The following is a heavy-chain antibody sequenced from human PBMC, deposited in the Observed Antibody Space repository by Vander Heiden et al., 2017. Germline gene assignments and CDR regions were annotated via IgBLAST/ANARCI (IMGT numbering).Heavy chain of an antibody. V-gene: IGHV3-30*01. J-gene: IGHJ4*02. CDR1: GFTFSSYA. CDR3: ARDRRSSGWYPYY. CDR2: ISYDGSNK. D-gene: IGHD6-19*01. Sequence: QVQLVESGGGVVQPGRSLRLSCAASGFTFSSYAMHWVRQAPGKGLEWVAVISYDGSNKYYADSVKGRFTISRDNSKNTLYLQMNSLRAEDTAVYYCARDRRSSGWYPYYWGQGTLVTVSS.